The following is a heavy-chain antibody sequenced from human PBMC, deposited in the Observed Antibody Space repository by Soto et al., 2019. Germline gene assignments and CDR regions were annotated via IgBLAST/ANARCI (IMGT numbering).Heavy chain of an antibody. V-gene: IGHV3-73*02. CDR3: IIGSVGAIYY. Sequence: VQLVESGGGLVQPGGSLKLSCAASGFTFSGSAMHWVRQASGKGLEWVGRIRSKANSYATAYAASVKGRITISRDDSKNTAYMQMNSLTTENTAVYYCIIGSVGAIYYWGQGTLVTVSS. D-gene: IGHD1-26*01. J-gene: IGHJ4*02. CDR2: IRSKANSYAT. CDR1: GFTFSGSA.